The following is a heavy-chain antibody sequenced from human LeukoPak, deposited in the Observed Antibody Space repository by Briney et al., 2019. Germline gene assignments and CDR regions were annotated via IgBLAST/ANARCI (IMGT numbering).Heavy chain of an antibody. J-gene: IGHJ4*02. CDR3: AKVADYGDYFDY. D-gene: IGHD4-17*01. V-gene: IGHV3-23*01. Sequence: GGSLRLSCAPSGFTFSSYAMNWVRQAPGKGLKWVSAISGSGGSTYYADSVKGRFTISRDNSKNTLYLQMNSLRAEDTAVYYCAKVADYGDYFDYWGQGTLVTVSS. CDR1: GFTFSSYA. CDR2: ISGSGGST.